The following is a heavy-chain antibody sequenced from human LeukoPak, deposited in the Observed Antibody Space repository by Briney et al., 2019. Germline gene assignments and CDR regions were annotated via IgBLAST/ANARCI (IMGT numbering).Heavy chain of an antibody. V-gene: IGHV3-30*04. D-gene: IGHD2-15*01. CDR1: GFIFSTYA. J-gene: IGHJ4*02. CDR3: ARDPFSGGYLDY. CDR2: MSYDGTNK. Sequence: PGGSLRLSCAASGFIFSTYAMHWVRQAPGKGLEWVAVMSYDGTNKYYADSVKGRFTISRDSSKNTLYLQMSSLRAEDTAVYYCARDPFSGGYLDYWGQGTLVTVSS.